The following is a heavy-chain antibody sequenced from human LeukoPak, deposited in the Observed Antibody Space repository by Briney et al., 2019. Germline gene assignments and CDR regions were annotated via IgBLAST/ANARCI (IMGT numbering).Heavy chain of an antibody. J-gene: IGHJ6*03. D-gene: IGHD2-2*02. V-gene: IGHV4-38-2*01. CDR3: ARIYGKNYIDG. Sequence: SETLSLTCAVSGYSFSSGYFWGCIRQPPGKGLECNGSIHHSGSIYYNPSLKSRVTISVDTSKNQFSLRVTSVSIADTTAYECARIYGKNYIDGCGDETTLTVSS. CDR1: GYSFSSGYF. CDR2: IHHSGSI.